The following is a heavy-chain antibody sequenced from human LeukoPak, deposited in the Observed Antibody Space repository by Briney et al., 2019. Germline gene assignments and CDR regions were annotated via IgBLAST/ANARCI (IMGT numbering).Heavy chain of an antibody. D-gene: IGHD3-22*01. CDR1: GGSFSGYY. V-gene: IGHV4-34*01. CDR3: ARLAVDYYDSSGYYSGAFDI. J-gene: IGHJ3*02. CDR2: INHSGST. Sequence: PSETLSLTCAVYGGSFSGYYWSWIRQPPGKGLEWIGEINHSGSTNYNPSLKGRVTISVDTSKNQFSLKLSSVTAADTAVYYCARLAVDYYDSSGYYSGAFDIWGQGTMVTVSS.